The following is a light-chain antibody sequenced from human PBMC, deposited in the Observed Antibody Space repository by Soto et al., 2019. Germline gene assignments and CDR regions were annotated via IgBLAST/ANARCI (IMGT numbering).Light chain of an antibody. CDR3: SSYTSSSTLVYV. J-gene: IGLJ1*01. V-gene: IGLV2-14*01. CDR1: SSDVGGYNY. Sequence: ALNNLVSGSRFHRGSRRIIKNGTSSDVGGYNYVSWYQQHPGKAPKLMIYDVSNRPSGVSNRFSGSKSGNTASLTISGLQAEDEADYYCSSYTSSSTLVYVFGTGTKVTVL. CDR2: DVS.